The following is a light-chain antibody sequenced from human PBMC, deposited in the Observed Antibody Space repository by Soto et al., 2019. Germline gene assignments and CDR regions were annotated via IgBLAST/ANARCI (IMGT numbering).Light chain of an antibody. CDR3: PNYFTWTITWS. J-gene: IGKJ5*01. Sequence: EILLTHSPATLSVSAWVTATLSCRASHSILGNVAWYQQIPGQSPRLLFYGASTRSTGVPARFSGSGSGIDFTLTITSLQSDHSPFYSSPNYFTWTITWSFGHGT. V-gene: IGKV3-15*01. CDR1: HSILGN. CDR2: GAS.